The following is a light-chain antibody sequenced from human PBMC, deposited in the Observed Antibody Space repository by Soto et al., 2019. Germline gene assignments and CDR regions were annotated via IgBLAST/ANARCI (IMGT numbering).Light chain of an antibody. CDR1: QSVNRY. Sequence: EIVLTQSPATLSLSPGERATPSCWASQSVNRYLVWYQQKPGQAPRLLMYDASKRATGIPARFSGSGSGTDFTLTISSLEPEDFAVYYCQQRDIWPWTFGQGTK. J-gene: IGKJ1*01. CDR3: QQRDIWPWT. CDR2: DAS. V-gene: IGKV3-11*01.